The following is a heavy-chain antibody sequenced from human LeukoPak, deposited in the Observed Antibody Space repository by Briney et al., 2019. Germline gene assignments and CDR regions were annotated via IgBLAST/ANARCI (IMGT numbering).Heavy chain of an antibody. Sequence: GSLRLSCAASGFTFSSYSMNWVRQAPGKGLEWVSSISSSSSYIYYADSVKGRFTISRDNAKNSLYLQMNSLRAEDTAVYYRARDFEPRGYSHHLVGYWGQGTLVTVSS. CDR1: GFTFSSYS. CDR2: ISSSSSYI. V-gene: IGHV3-21*01. J-gene: IGHJ4*02. D-gene: IGHD5-18*01. CDR3: ARDFEPRGYSHHLVGY.